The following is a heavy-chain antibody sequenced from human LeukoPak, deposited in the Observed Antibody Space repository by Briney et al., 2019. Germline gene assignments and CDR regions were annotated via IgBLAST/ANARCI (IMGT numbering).Heavy chain of an antibody. CDR1: GGSISSYY. CDR2: IYYSGST. Sequence: PSETLSLTCTVSGGSISSYYWSWIRQPPGKGLEWIGYIYYSGSTNYNPSLKSRVTISVDTSKNQFSLKLSSVTAADTAVYYCARGRDMVRGVIPHYFDYWGQGTLVTV. CDR3: ARGRDMVRGVIPHYFDY. D-gene: IGHD3-10*01. V-gene: IGHV4-59*01. J-gene: IGHJ4*02.